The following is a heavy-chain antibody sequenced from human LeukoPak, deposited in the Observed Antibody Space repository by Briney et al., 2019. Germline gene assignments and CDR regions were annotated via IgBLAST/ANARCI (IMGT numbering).Heavy chain of an antibody. J-gene: IGHJ4*02. CDR1: GGSISSSSYY. CDR3: ARQEVGATIAPPAQ. Sequence: SETLSLTCTVSGGSISSSSYYWGWIRQPPGKGLEWIGSIYYSGSTYYNPSLKRRVTISVDTSKNQFSLKLSSVTAADTAVYYCARQEVGATIAPPAQWGQGTLVTVSS. D-gene: IGHD1-26*01. V-gene: IGHV4-39*01. CDR2: IYYSGST.